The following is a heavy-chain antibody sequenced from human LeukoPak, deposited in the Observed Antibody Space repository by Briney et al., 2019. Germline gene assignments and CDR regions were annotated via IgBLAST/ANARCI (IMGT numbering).Heavy chain of an antibody. CDR1: GGSISRYY. D-gene: IGHD4-11*01. CDR3: ARRSYSNYPDY. J-gene: IGHJ4*02. Sequence: SDPLSLTCTVSGGSISRYYWSWLRQPPGKGLEWIGYIYYSGCTNYNPSLKSRVPISVDTSKNQFSLKLSSVTAADTAVYYCARRSYSNYPDYWGQGTLVTVSS. CDR2: IYYSGCT. V-gene: IGHV4-59*07.